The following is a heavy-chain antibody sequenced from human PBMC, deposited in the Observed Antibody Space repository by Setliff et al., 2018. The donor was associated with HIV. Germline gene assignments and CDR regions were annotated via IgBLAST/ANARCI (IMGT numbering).Heavy chain of an antibody. CDR1: GYTFTSYA. CDR3: ARDFRGYYYYYYMDV. J-gene: IGHJ6*03. Sequence: ASVKVSCKASGYTFTSYAMHWVRQAPGQRLEWMGWINAGNGNTKYSQKFQGRVTITRDTSASTAYMELSSLRSEDTAVYYGARDFRGYYYYYYMDVWGKGTTVTVSS. V-gene: IGHV1-3*01. CDR2: INAGNGNT.